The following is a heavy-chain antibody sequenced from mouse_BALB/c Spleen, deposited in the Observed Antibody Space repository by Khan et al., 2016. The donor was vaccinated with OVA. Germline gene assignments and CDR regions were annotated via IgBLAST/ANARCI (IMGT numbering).Heavy chain of an antibody. CDR1: GYSITSYYA. Sequence: VQLKQSGPGLVKPSQSLYLTCTATGYSITSYYAWNWIRQFPGDRLGWMGYISSSGSTSYNPYLKSQISITRDKSKNQSFLQLKSVTTEDTATYYCARSVDCSYGYAFDYGGRGTLVTVSS. CDR2: ISSSGST. D-gene: IGHD1-1*01. J-gene: IGHJ4*01. V-gene: IGHV3-2*02. CDR3: ARSVDCSYGYAFDY.